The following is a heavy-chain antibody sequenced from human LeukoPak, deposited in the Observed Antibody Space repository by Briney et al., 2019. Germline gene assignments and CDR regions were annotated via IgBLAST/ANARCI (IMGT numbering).Heavy chain of an antibody. CDR1: GFTFSSYG. V-gene: IGHV3-30*02. Sequence: GGSLRLSCAASGFTFSSYGMHWVRQAPGKGLEWVAFIRYDGSNKYYADSVKGRFTISRDNSKNTLYLQMNSLRAEDTAVYYCAKGLIATRRFDYWGQGTLVTVSS. D-gene: IGHD2-21*01. CDR2: IRYDGSNK. CDR3: AKGLIATRRFDY. J-gene: IGHJ4*02.